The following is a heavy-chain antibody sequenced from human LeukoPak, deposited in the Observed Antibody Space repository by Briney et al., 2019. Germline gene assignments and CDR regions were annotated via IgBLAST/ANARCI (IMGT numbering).Heavy chain of an antibody. CDR1: GLTLSAFV. D-gene: IGHD5-12*01. Sequence: GGSLRLSCAASGLTLSAFVFPWVRQATGKGLEWVSSIGKSGDTYYLASVKGRFTISRDNSKSSLYLQMSSLTSGDTAVYFCARGVYIGFDFWVQGTGVTVSS. CDR3: ARGVYIGFDF. J-gene: IGHJ3*01. V-gene: IGHV3-13*04. CDR2: IGKSGDT.